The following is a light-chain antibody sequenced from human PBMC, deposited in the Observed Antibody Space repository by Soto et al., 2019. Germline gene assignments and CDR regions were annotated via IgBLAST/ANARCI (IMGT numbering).Light chain of an antibody. CDR2: EVS. Sequence: QSALTQPASVSGSPGQSITISCTGTSSDVGGYNFVSWYQHHPDKAPKLIIFEVSNLPSGVSNRFSGSKSGNTASLTISGLQAEDEADYHCSSYTASLTVVFGGGTKLTVL. CDR3: SSYTASLTVV. CDR1: SSDVGGYNF. V-gene: IGLV2-14*01. J-gene: IGLJ2*01.